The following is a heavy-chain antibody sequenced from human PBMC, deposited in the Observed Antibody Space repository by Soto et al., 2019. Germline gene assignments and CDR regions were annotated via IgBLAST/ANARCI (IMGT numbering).Heavy chain of an antibody. CDR1: GGSISSYY. CDR3: ARDRAGYSYGYSGTFDY. J-gene: IGHJ4*02. D-gene: IGHD5-18*01. V-gene: IGHV4-59*01. Sequence: SETLSLTCTVSGGSISSYYWSWIRQPPGKGLEWIGYIYYSGSTNYNPSLKSRVTISVDTSKNQFSLKLSSVTAADTAVYYCARDRAGYSYGYSGTFDYWGQGXLVTVYS. CDR2: IYYSGST.